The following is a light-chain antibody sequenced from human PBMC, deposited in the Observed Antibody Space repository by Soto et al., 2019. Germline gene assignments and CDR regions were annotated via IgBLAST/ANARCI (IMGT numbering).Light chain of an antibody. V-gene: IGKV3-15*01. CDR3: QQYNNWPPYT. CDR2: GAS. CDR1: QSVSSN. Sequence: EIVMTQSPATLSVSPGERATLACRASQSVSSNLAWYQQRPGQAPRLLIYGASSRATSIPARFSCSGSGTEFTLTISRLPSEDFAVYYCQQYNNWPPYTFGQGTKLEIK. J-gene: IGKJ2*01.